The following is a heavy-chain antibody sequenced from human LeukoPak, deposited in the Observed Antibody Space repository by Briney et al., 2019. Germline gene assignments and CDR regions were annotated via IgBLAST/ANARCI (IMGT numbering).Heavy chain of an antibody. D-gene: IGHD2-2*01. CDR3: ARDGTSSPGHPMGLFDI. Sequence: ASVKVSCKASGYTFTSYAMNWVRQAPGQGLEWMGWINTNTGNPTYAQGFTGRFVFSLDTSVSTAYLQISSLKAEDTAVYYCARDGTSSPGHPMGLFDIWGQGTMVTVSS. CDR1: GYTFTSYA. V-gene: IGHV7-4-1*02. J-gene: IGHJ3*02. CDR2: INTNTGNP.